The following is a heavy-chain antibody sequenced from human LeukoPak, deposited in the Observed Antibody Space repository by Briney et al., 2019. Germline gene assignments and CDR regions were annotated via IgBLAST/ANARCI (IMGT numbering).Heavy chain of an antibody. CDR1: GGTFSSYA. CDR2: IIPIFGTA. CDR3: ARHPYYYYSSAYLRHDAFDI. D-gene: IGHD3-22*01. J-gene: IGHJ3*02. V-gene: IGHV1-69*01. Sequence: SVKVSCKASGGTFSSYAISWVRQAPGQGLEWTGGIIPIFGTANYAQKFQGRVTITGDESTTTAYMELSSLRSEDTAVYYCARHPYYYYSSAYLRHDAFDIWGQGTMVTVSS.